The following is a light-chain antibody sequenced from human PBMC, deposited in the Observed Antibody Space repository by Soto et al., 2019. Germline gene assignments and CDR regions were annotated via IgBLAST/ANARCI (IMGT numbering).Light chain of an antibody. V-gene: IGLV2-14*01. CDR1: SSDVGGYNY. CDR2: EVS. CDR3: SSSTSSSSLV. Sequence: QSALTQPASVSGSPGQSITISCTGTSSDVGGYNYVSWYQQHPGKAPKLMLYEVSNRPSGVSNRFSGSKSGNTASLTISGLQAEDEADYYCSSSTSSSSLVFGGGTKPTVL. J-gene: IGLJ2*01.